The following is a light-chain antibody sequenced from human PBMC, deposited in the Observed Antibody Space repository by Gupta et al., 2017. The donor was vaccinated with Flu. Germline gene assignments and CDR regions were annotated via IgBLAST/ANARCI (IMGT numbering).Light chain of an antibody. CDR2: WAS. CDR3: QQDDSTPMT. V-gene: IGKV4-1*01. J-gene: IGKJ1*01. Sequence: DIVMTQSPDSLAVSLGERATINCKSSQSVLYSSNNKNYLAWYQQKPGQPPKLLIYWASTRESGVPDRFSGRGSGTDFTLTISSLQAEDVAVYYCQQDDSTPMTFGQGTKVEIK. CDR1: QSVLYSSNNKNY.